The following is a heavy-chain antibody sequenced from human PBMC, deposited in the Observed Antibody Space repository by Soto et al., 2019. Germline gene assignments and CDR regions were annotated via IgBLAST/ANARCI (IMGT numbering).Heavy chain of an antibody. CDR3: ARLLTEGATFREDAFDL. D-gene: IGHD3-9*01. CDR2: ISTFNGKT. J-gene: IGHJ3*01. CDR1: RYTFTSHG. V-gene: IGHV1-18*01. Sequence: QIQLVQSGGDVKTPGAPVKVSCTTSRYTFTSHGIAWVRQAPGQGLEWMGWISTFNGKTDYAQKFQGRVTMTADTITSTVHMEVRSLRSDDTAVYYCARLLTEGATFREDAFDLWGPGTKVTVSS.